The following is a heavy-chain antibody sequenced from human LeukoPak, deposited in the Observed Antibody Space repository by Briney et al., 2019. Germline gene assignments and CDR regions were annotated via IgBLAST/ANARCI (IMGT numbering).Heavy chain of an antibody. V-gene: IGHV3-30-3*01. CDR1: GFTFSSYA. CDR2: ISYDGSNK. J-gene: IGHJ4*02. CDR3: AKDPGIAAARYYFDY. D-gene: IGHD6-13*01. Sequence: GRSLRLSCAASGFTFSSYAMHWVRQAPGKGLEWVAVISYDGSNKYHADSVKGRFTISRDNSKNTLYLQMNSLRAEDTALYYCAKDPGIAAARYYFDYWGQGTLVTVSS.